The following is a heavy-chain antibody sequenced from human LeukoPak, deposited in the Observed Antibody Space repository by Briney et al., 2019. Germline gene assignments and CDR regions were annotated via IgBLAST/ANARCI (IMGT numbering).Heavy chain of an antibody. CDR1: GGTFSSYA. CDR2: IIPIFGTA. Sequence: SVKVSFKSSGGTFSSYAISWVRQAPGQGLEWMGGIIPIFGTANYAQKFQGRVTITADESTSTAYMELSSLRSEDTAVYYCASSRLGAQYYYYYYYMDVWGKGTTVTVSS. CDR3: ASSRLGAQYYYYYYYMDV. J-gene: IGHJ6*03. V-gene: IGHV1-69*13. D-gene: IGHD1-26*01.